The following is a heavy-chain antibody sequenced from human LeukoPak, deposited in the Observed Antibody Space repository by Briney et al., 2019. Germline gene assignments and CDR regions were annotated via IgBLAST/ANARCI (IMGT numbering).Heavy chain of an antibody. CDR2: INPNSGGT. CDR1: GYTFTGYY. Sequence: ASVKVSCKASGYTFTGYYMHWVRQAPGQGLEWMGWINPNSGGTNYAQKFQGRVTMTRDTSISTDYMEQSRLRSDDTAVYYCAGRAYAGYSSSDVDWFDPWGQGTLVTVSS. D-gene: IGHD6-13*01. J-gene: IGHJ5*02. V-gene: IGHV1-2*02. CDR3: AGRAYAGYSSSDVDWFDP.